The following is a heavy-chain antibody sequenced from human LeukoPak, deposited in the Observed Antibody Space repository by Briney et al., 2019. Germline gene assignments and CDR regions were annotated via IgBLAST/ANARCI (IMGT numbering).Heavy chain of an antibody. CDR2: INPNSGGT. V-gene: IGHV1-2*04. Sequence: ASVKVSCKASGYTFTGYYMHWVRQAPGQGLEWMGWINPNSGGTNYAQKFQGWVTMTRDTSISTAYMELSRLRSDDTAVYYYARDGGSGSYYVYGMDVWGQGTTVTVSS. D-gene: IGHD3-10*01. J-gene: IGHJ6*02. CDR1: GYTFTGYY. CDR3: ARDGGSGSYYVYGMDV.